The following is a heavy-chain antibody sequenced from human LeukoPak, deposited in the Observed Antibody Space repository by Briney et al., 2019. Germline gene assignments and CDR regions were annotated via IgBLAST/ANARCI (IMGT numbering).Heavy chain of an antibody. V-gene: IGHV3-74*01. D-gene: IGHD1-26*01. CDR2: INSDGSST. CDR1: GFTFSSCW. CDR3: ARVGTAQWELLRVDAFDI. Sequence: GGSLRLSCAASGFTFSSCWMHWVRQAPGKGLVWVSRINSDGSSTGYADSVKGRFTISRDNAKNTLYLQMNSLRAEDTAVYYCARVGTAQWELLRVDAFDIWGQGTMVTVSS. J-gene: IGHJ3*02.